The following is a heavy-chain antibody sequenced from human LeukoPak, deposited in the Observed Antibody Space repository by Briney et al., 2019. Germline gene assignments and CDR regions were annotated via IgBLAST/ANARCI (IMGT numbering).Heavy chain of an antibody. V-gene: IGHV4-59*01. J-gene: IGHJ6*03. D-gene: IGHD2-2*01. Sequence: KSSETLSLTCTVSGGSISSYYWSWIRQPPGKGLEWIGYIYYSGSTNYNPSLKSRVTISVDTSKNQFSLKLSSVTAADTAVYYCARAAAAMGTYYYYYYMDVWGKGTTVTISS. CDR1: GGSISSYY. CDR2: IYYSGST. CDR3: ARAAAAMGTYYYYYYMDV.